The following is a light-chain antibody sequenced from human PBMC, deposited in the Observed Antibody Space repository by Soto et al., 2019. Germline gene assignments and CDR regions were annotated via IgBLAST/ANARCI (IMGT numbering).Light chain of an antibody. CDR2: DVS. CDR1: SSDVGDYNY. Sequence: QSVLTQPASVSGSPGQSITISCTGTSSDVGDYNYVSWYQQHPGKAPKLMIYDVSDRPSGVSYRFSGSKSGNTASLTISGLQAEDEADYYCSSYTSSSFYVFGTGTKQTVL. J-gene: IGLJ1*01. V-gene: IGLV2-14*01. CDR3: SSYTSSSFYV.